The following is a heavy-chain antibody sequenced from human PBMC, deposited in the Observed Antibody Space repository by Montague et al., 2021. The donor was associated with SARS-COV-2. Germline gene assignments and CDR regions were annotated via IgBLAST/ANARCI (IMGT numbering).Heavy chain of an antibody. D-gene: IGHD4-17*01. CDR1: SGSISSHY. J-gene: IGHJ5*02. V-gene: IGHV4-59*11. CDR3: ARAVTSGIDWFDP. CDR2: VNYGGGT. Sequence: SETLSLTCTVSSGSISSHYWSWIRQPPGKGLELIGYVNYGGGTNYNPSLKSRVSISLYTSKNQFSLRLNSVTAADTAVYSCARAVTSGIDWFDPWGQGTLVIVSS.